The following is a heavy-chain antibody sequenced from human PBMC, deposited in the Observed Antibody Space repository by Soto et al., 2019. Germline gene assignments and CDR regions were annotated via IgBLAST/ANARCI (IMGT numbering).Heavy chain of an antibody. D-gene: IGHD6-13*01. Sequence: SETLSLTCAVYGGSFSHYYWTWIRQSPGKGLEWIGEINHSGGTNYNPSLKSRVIIFVDTSKNQFSLKLSSVTAADTAIYYCARSSGSWPHNWSDPWGQGTLVTVSS. V-gene: IGHV4-34*01. CDR1: GGSFSHYY. CDR2: INHSGGT. CDR3: ARSSGSWPHNWSDP. J-gene: IGHJ5*02.